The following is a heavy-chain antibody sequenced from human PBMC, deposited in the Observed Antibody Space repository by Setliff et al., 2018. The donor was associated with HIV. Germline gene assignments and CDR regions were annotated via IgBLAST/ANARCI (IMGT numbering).Heavy chain of an antibody. Sequence: PSETLSLTCTVSGGSISSANYYWSWIRQPPGKGLEWIGYIYYNGNAYYYNRSLESRLTISIDTSKNQFSLKLTSVTAADTAMYYCASRIYYYDESRVLREEGFVPWGQGTLVTVSS. V-gene: IGHV4-30-4*08. CDR3: ASRIYYYDESRVLREEGFVP. CDR1: GGSISSANYY. CDR2: IYYNGNAY. J-gene: IGHJ5*02. D-gene: IGHD3-22*01.